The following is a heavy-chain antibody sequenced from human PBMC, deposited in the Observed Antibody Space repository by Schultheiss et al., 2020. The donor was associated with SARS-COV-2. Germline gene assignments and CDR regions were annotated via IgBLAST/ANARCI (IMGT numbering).Heavy chain of an antibody. D-gene: IGHD1-26*01. Sequence: GESLKISCAASGFTFSGSAMHWVRQASGKGLEWVGRIKSKTDGGTTDYAAPVKGRFTISRDDSKNTLYLQMNSLKTEDTAVYYCTTAVEWELPINWFDPWGQGTLVTVSS. J-gene: IGHJ5*02. CDR2: IKSKTDGGTT. CDR1: GFTFSGSA. V-gene: IGHV3-15*01. CDR3: TTAVEWELPINWFDP.